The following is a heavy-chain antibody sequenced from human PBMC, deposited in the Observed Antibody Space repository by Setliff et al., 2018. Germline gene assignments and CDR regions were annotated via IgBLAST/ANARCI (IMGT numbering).Heavy chain of an antibody. J-gene: IGHJ5*02. CDR2: INSGGSLI. CDR3: ARDLIRGAPNWFDP. Sequence: GGSLRLSCAASGFTFSNYEMNWVRQAPGKGLEWVSYINSGGSLIYYADSVKGRFTISRGNAKSSLYLQMNSLRAEDTAVYYCARDLIRGAPNWFDPWGQGTLVTVSS. CDR1: GFTFSNYE. D-gene: IGHD3-10*01. V-gene: IGHV3-48*03.